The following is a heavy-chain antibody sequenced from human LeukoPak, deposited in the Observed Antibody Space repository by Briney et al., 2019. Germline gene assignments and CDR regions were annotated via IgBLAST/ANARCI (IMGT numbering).Heavy chain of an antibody. CDR1: GFTFSSYG. CDR3: AKIFPAVTTLGIDY. CDR2: IRYDGSNK. V-gene: IGHV3-30*02. Sequence: GGSLRLSCAASGFTFSSYGMHWVRQAPGKGLEWVAFIRYDGSNKYYADSVKGRFTISRDNSKNTLYLQMNSLRAEDTAVYYCAKIFPAVTTLGIDYWGQGTLVTVSS. D-gene: IGHD4-17*01. J-gene: IGHJ4*02.